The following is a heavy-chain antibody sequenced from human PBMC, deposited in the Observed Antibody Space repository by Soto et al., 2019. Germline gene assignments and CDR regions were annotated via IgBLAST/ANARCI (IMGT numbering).Heavy chain of an antibody. CDR2: IIPIFGTA. D-gene: IGHD3-9*01. CDR3: ARDRHYDMLTD. CDR1: GGTFSSYS. Sequence: SVKVSFKASGGTFSSYSISWVRQAPGQGLEWMGGIIPIFGTANYAQKFQGRVTITADESTSTDYMELSSLRSEDTAVYYCARDRHYDMLTDWGHGTLVTVSS. V-gene: IGHV1-69*13. J-gene: IGHJ4*01.